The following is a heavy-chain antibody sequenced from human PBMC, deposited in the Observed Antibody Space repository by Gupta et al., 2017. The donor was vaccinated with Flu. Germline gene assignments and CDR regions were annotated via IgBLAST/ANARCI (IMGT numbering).Heavy chain of an antibody. V-gene: IGHV3-11*01. D-gene: IGHD3-3*01. J-gene: IGHJ6*02. Sequence: QVQLAESGGGLVKPGGSLRLSCAASGFTFRDYHMTWTRKAPRKGLEWFSYISGSGDTIYHADSVKCRFTISRDNAKNSLYLQMNSLRAEDTAICYCARYYDFWRGSAPYGMDVWGQGTSVTVSS. CDR2: ISGSGDTI. CDR3: ARYYDFWRGSAPYGMDV. CDR1: GFTFRDYH.